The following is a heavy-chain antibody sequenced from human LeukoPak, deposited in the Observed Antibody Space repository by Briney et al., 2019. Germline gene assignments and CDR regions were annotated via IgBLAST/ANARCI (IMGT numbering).Heavy chain of an antibody. CDR3: ARDLRNPNWFDP. CDR2: INPSGGST. Sequence: ASVKVSCKASGYTFTSYYMHWVRQAPGQGLEWMGIINPSGGSTTYAQKFQGRVTMTRDMSTSTVYMELNSLRSEDTAVYYCARDLRNPNWFDPWGQGTLVTVSS. V-gene: IGHV1-46*01. D-gene: IGHD1-14*01. J-gene: IGHJ5*02. CDR1: GYTFTSYY.